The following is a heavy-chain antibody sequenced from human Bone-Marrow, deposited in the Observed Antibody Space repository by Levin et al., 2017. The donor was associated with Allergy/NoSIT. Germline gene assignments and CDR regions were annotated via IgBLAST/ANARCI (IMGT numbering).Heavy chain of an antibody. V-gene: IGHV3-9*01. Sequence: SCAVSGSNFYNFGLHWVRQVPGKGLEWVAGILWSRSRVDYADSVRGRFTISIDNAKNSLYLQMDRLRPDDTALYFCTQDLLPGGADVWGRGTTVTVSS. CDR1: GSNFYNFG. CDR3: TQDLLPGGADV. J-gene: IGHJ6*02. CDR2: ILWSRSRV. D-gene: IGHD1-26*01.